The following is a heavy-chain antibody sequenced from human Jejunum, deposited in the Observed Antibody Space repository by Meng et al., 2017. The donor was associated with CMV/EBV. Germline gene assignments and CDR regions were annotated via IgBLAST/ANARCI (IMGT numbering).Heavy chain of an antibody. V-gene: IGHV1-46*01. CDR1: GYTFTSYN. CDR3: ARDPAYTNFFDY. CDR2: INLNGGST. Sequence: ASGYTFTSYNMHWVRQAPGQGPEWMGIINLNGGSTSYAQKFQGRVTMTRDTSTSTVYMELSSLRSEDTAVYYCARDPAYTNFFDYWGQGTLVTVSS. J-gene: IGHJ4*02. D-gene: IGHD3-16*01.